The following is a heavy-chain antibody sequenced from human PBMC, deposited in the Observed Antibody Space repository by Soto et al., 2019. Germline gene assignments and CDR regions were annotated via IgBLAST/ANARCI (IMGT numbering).Heavy chain of an antibody. CDR2: IWSDASNK. V-gene: IGHV3-33*03. D-gene: IGHD6-25*01. CDR3: ATGGFNKPGYYYRMGV. J-gene: IGHJ6*02. CDR1: GFSFSNHG. Sequence: GGSLRLSRPPSGFSFSNHGMHCVRQAPGKGLEWVAAIWSDASNKYYADSGKGRFTISRHNSKNTLYLQMNTLRAEDTAVYYCATGGFNKPGYYYRMGVWGYGTTCTV.